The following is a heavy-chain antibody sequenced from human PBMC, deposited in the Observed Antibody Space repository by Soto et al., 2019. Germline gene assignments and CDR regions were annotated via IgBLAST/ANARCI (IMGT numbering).Heavy chain of an antibody. CDR3: ARDLYSSRRRAGNWFDP. J-gene: IGHJ5*02. V-gene: IGHV4-59*01. D-gene: IGHD6-13*01. CDR2: IYYSGST. Sequence: SETLSLTCTVSGGSINIYYWSWIRQPPGKGLEWIGYIYYSGSTNYNPSLKSRVTISVDTSKNQFSLKLSSVTAADTAVYYCARDLYSSRRRAGNWFDPWGQGTLVTVS. CDR1: GGSINIYY.